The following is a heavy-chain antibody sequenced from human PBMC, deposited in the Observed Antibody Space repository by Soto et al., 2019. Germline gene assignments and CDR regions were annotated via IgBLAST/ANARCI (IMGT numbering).Heavy chain of an antibody. CDR2: IIPIFGTA. D-gene: IGHD2-15*01. Sequence: QVQLVQSGAEVKKPGSSVKVSCKTSGGTFSSYAISWVRQAPGRGLEWMGGIIPIFGTANYAQKFQGRVTITADESTSTAYMELSSLRSEDTAVYYCARGDCSGGSCYNYYYYGMDVWGQGTTVTVSS. CDR1: GGTFSSYA. J-gene: IGHJ6*02. V-gene: IGHV1-69*12. CDR3: ARGDCSGGSCYNYYYYGMDV.